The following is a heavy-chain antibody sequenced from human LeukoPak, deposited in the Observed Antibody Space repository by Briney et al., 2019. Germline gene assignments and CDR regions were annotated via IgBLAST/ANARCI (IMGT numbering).Heavy chain of an antibody. CDR1: GFSFSGYA. Sequence: GGSLRLSCAASGFSFSGYAMNWVRQAPGTGLEWVGRIKSKSDGGATDYAAPVKGRFTISRDDSRNTLYLQMNSLKSEDTAVYYCTTDLSAVAGTFDYWGQGTLVTVSS. CDR2: IKSKSDGGAT. V-gene: IGHV3-15*01. J-gene: IGHJ4*02. D-gene: IGHD6-19*01. CDR3: TTDLSAVAGTFDY.